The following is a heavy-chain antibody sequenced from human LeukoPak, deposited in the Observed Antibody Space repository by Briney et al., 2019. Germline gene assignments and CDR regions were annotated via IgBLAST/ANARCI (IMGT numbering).Heavy chain of an antibody. V-gene: IGHV3-30*02. CDR2: IWYGGSNK. CDR1: GFTFSSYG. D-gene: IGHD2-8*02. Sequence: QAGGSLRLSCAASGFTFSSYGMHWVRQAPGKGLEWVAVIWYGGSNKYYADSVKGRFTISRDNSKNTLYLQMNSLRAEDTAVYYCAKDMVEYPEEYYYMDVWGKGTTVTVSS. CDR3: AKDMVEYPEEYYYMDV. J-gene: IGHJ6*03.